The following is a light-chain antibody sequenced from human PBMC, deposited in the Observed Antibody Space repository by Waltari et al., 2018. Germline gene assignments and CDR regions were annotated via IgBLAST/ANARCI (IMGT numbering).Light chain of an antibody. CDR1: SSDVGGCHY. Sequence: QPALTQPASVSGAPGQSIPISCTGTSSDVGGCHYVSWYQQHPGKAPKLMIYDVSKRPSGVANRFSGSKSGNTASLTISGLQAEDEADYYCCSYAGSSTFVVFGGGTKLTVL. CDR3: CSYAGSSTFVV. V-gene: IGLV2-23*02. CDR2: DVS. J-gene: IGLJ2*01.